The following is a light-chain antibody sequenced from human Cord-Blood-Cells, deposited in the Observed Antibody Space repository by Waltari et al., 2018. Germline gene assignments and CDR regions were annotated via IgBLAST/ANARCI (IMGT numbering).Light chain of an antibody. V-gene: IGKV1-8*01. CDR2: AAS. CDR1: QGISSC. Sequence: AIRMTQSPSSRSASTGDRVTIPCRASQGISSCLAWFQQKPGKAPKILIYAASTVHSGVPSRFSGSGSGTDFTLTISCLQAEDFAAYYCEQYYSYPGTFGQGTRVEMK. J-gene: IGKJ1*01. CDR3: EQYYSYPGT.